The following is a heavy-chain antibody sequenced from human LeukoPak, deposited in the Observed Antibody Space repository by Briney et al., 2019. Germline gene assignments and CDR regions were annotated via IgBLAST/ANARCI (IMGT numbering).Heavy chain of an antibody. D-gene: IGHD3-16*02. CDR3: ANEFYRDYVWGSYPSGY. V-gene: IGHV3-30*02. J-gene: IGHJ4*02. Sequence: PGGSLRLSCAASGFTFSSYGMHWVRQAPGKGLEWVAFIRYDGSNKYYADSVKGRFTISRDNSKNTLYLQMNSLRAEDTAVYYCANEFYRDYVWGSYPSGYWGQGTLVTVSS. CDR2: IRYDGSNK. CDR1: GFTFSSYG.